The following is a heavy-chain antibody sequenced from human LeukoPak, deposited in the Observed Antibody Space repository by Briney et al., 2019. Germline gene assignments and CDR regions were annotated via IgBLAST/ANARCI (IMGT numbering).Heavy chain of an antibody. CDR3: ARNFYDSSGYYNY. V-gene: IGHV3-30*02. Sequence: PGGSLRLSCAASGFTFSSYVMHWVRQAPGKGLEWVAFIRYDGSNKYYADSVKGRFTISRDNSKNTLYLQMNSLRAEDTAVYYCARNFYDSSGYYNYWGQGTLVTVSS. J-gene: IGHJ4*02. CDR2: IRYDGSNK. D-gene: IGHD3-22*01. CDR1: GFTFSSYV.